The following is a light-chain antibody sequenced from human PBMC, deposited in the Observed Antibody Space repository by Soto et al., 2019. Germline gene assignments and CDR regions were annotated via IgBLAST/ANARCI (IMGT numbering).Light chain of an antibody. CDR2: QAS. Sequence: IHMTQSPSTLSTSVCDRVTITCRASQSISTWLAWYQHKPGKAPKLLIYQASSLEGGVPSRFSGSGSGTEFTLTISSLQPDDFATYYCQQYITYSRTFGQGTKVDIK. J-gene: IGKJ1*01. CDR3: QQYITYSRT. V-gene: IGKV1-5*03. CDR1: QSISTW.